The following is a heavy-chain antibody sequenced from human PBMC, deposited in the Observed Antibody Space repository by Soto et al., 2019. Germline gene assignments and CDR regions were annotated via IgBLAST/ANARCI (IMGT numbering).Heavy chain of an antibody. J-gene: IGHJ5*02. CDR1: GFTFTNAW. CDR2: IRSKSDGETT. Sequence: EVRLVESGGGLVRPGGSLRLSCKASGFTFTNAWVSWVRQAPGKGLEWVGRIRSKSDGETTDYAAHVEGRFAVSRDDSRNTVYLQMDSLKPEDTAVYYCATEYFALPVAGRLDPWGQGTLVTVSS. D-gene: IGHD6-19*01. V-gene: IGHV3-15*01. CDR3: ATEYFALPVAGRLDP.